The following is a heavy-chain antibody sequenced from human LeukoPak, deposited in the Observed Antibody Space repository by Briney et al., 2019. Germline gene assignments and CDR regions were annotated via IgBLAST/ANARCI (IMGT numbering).Heavy chain of an antibody. CDR1: GGSISSYY. Sequence: SSETLSLTCTVSGGSISSYYWSWIRQPPGKGLEWIGYIYYSGSTNYNPSLKSRVTISVDTSKNQFSLKLSSVTAADTAVYYCARAVTTTLFFDYWGQGTLVTVSS. CDR3: ARAVTTTLFFDY. J-gene: IGHJ4*02. V-gene: IGHV4-59*01. D-gene: IGHD4-17*01. CDR2: IYYSGST.